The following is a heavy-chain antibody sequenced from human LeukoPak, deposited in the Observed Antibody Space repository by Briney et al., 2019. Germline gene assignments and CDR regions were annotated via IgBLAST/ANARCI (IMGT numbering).Heavy chain of an antibody. J-gene: IGHJ4*02. CDR2: VHHTGSR. CDR1: GGSISSYH. V-gene: IGHV4-59*01. Sequence: SETLSLTCTVSGGSISSYHWSWIRQSPGKGLEWIGYVHHTGSRSYNPSLKSRVTISLDRDKSQFSLKLTSVTAADTAVYYCARERATSGRCRFDFWGQGALVTVSS. D-gene: IGHD6-25*01. CDR3: ARERATSGRCRFDF.